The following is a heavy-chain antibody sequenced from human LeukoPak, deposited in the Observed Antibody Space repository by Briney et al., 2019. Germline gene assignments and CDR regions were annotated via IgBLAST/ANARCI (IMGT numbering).Heavy chain of an antibody. Sequence: SETLSLTCTVSGGSISSSSYYWGWIRQPPGKGLEWIGSIYYSGSTYYNPSLKSRVTISVDTSKNQFSLKLSSVTAADTAVYYCARHDCGGDCHPHYYYYYYMDVWGKGTTVTVSS. CDR2: IYYSGST. D-gene: IGHD2-21*01. CDR1: GGSISSSSYY. V-gene: IGHV4-39*01. J-gene: IGHJ6*03. CDR3: ARHDCGGDCHPHYYYYYYMDV.